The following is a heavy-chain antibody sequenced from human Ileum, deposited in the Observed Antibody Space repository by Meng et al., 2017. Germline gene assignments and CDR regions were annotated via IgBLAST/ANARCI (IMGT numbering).Heavy chain of an antibody. J-gene: IGHJ3*02. V-gene: IGHV4-39*07. D-gene: IGHD5-18*01. Sequence: SQTRSPTCTLAAGSLTTSSYYWGWIRHPPGKGLEWIGSIYYSASTYYNPYLKSRFTISVDTSKNQFSLKLSAVTAADTAVYYCARVPYPLRYSYGYLLGAFDIWGQGTMVTVSS. CDR2: IYYSAST. CDR3: ARVPYPLRYSYGYLLGAFDI. CDR1: AGSLTTSSYY.